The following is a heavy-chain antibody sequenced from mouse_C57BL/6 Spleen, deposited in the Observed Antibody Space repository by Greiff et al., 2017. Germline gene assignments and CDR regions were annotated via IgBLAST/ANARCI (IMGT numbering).Heavy chain of an antibody. CDR3: ARRELRGAMDY. CDR1: GFTFSDYG. CDR2: ISSGSSTI. J-gene: IGHJ4*01. D-gene: IGHD6-1*01. Sequence: EVQLQESGGGLVKPGGSLKLSCAASGFTFSDYGMHWVRQAPEKGLEWVAYISSGSSTIYYADTVKGRFTISRDNAKNTLFLQMTSLRSEDTAMYYCARRELRGAMDYWGQGTSGTVSS. V-gene: IGHV5-17*01.